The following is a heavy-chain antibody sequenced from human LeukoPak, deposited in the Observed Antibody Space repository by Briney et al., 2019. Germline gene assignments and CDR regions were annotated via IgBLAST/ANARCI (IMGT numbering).Heavy chain of an antibody. V-gene: IGHV1-2*02. CDR2: INPNTGDT. D-gene: IGHD3-10*01. CDR1: GYTFTGYH. Sequence: ASVKVSCKASGYTFTGYHMHWVRQAPGQGLEWMGWINPNTGDTNYAQKFQGRVTMTRDTSIDTAYMELSRLKTDDTAVYYCARNTKYFGSGNSFDYWGQGTLVTVSS. J-gene: IGHJ4*02. CDR3: ARNTKYFGSGNSFDY.